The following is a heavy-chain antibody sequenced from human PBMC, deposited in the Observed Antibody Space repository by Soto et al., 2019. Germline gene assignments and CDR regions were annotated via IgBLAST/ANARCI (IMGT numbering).Heavy chain of an antibody. Sequence: GGSLRLSCAASGFTFSSYVMHWVRQSPGKGLEWVAVISYDGSNKYYADSVKGRFTISRDNSKNTLYLQMNSLRAEDTAVYYCAKGRSRDGYNIHPSYYYYGMDVWGQGTTVTVSS. D-gene: IGHD5-12*01. J-gene: IGHJ6*02. V-gene: IGHV3-30*18. CDR3: AKGRSRDGYNIHPSYYYYGMDV. CDR2: ISYDGSNK. CDR1: GFTFSSYV.